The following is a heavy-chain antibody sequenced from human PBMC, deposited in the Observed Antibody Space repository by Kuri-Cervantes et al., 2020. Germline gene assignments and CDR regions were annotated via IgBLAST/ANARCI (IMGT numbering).Heavy chain of an antibody. Sequence: KVSCKGSGYSFTNYWIGWVRQMPGKGLEWMGIIYPGDSDTRYSPSFQGQVTISADKSISTAYLQWSSLKASDTAMYYCARHSPLRGVPPADYWGQGTLVTVSS. J-gene: IGHJ4*02. CDR1: GYSFTNYW. CDR3: ARHSPLRGVPPADY. CDR2: IYPGDSDT. D-gene: IGHD3-10*01. V-gene: IGHV5-51*01.